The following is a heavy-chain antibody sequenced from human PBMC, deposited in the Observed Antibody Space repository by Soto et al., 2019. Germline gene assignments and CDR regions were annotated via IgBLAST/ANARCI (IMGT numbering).Heavy chain of an antibody. CDR2: IYYSGST. CDR1: GGSISSSSYY. Sequence: QLQLQESGPGLVKPSETLSLTCTVSGGSISSSSYYWGWIRQPPGKGLEWIGSIYYSGSTYYNPSLKSRVTISVDTSKNQFSLKLSSVTAADTAVYYCARQRPVTYIDYWGQGTLVTVSS. D-gene: IGHD4-17*01. J-gene: IGHJ4*02. V-gene: IGHV4-39*01. CDR3: ARQRPVTYIDY.